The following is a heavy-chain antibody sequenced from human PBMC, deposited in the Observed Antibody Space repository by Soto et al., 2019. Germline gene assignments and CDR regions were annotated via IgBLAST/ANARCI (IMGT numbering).Heavy chain of an antibody. J-gene: IGHJ6*02. CDR2: INAGNGNT. D-gene: IGHD5-18*01. V-gene: IGHV1-3*01. CDR3: ARTANRHYYYYGMDV. CDR1: GYTFTSYA. Sequence: QVQLVQSGAEVKKPGASVKVSCKASGYTFTSYAMHWVRQAPAQRLEWMGWINAGNGNTKYSQKFQGRVTITRDTSASTAYMELSSLRSEDTAVYYCARTANRHYYYYGMDVWGQGTTVTVSS.